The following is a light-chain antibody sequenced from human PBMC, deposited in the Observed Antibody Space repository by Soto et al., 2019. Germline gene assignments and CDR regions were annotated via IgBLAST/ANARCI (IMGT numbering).Light chain of an antibody. V-gene: IGKV1-5*01. J-gene: IGKJ1*01. CDR3: QQYNSYCWT. CDR2: DAS. CDR1: QSISSW. Sequence: DIQMTQSPSTLSASVGDRVTITCRASQSISSWLAWYQQKPGKAPKLLIYDASSLESGVPSRFSGSGSGTEFTLTISSRQPDDFATYYCQQYNSYCWTFGQGAKVEIK.